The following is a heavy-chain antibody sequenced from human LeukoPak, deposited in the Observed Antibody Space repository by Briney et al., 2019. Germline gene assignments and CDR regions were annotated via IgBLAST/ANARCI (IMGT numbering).Heavy chain of an antibody. J-gene: IGHJ4*02. V-gene: IGHV4-38-2*01. CDR1: GYSISSGYY. Sequence: SETLSLTCAVSGYSISSGYYWGWIRQPPGKGLEWIGSIYHSGSTYYNPSLKSRVTISVDTSKNQFSLKLSSVTAADTAVYYCARAGRMSAAADAFDYWGQGTLVTVPS. D-gene: IGHD6-13*01. CDR3: ARAGRMSAAADAFDY. CDR2: IYHSGST.